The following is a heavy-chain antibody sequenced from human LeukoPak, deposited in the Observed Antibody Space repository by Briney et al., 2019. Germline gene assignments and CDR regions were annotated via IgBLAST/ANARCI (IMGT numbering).Heavy chain of an antibody. CDR3: ATLEVVTAIKWHAFDI. J-gene: IGHJ3*02. CDR1: GYTLTELS. Sequence: ASVKVSCKVSGYTLTELSMHWVRQAPGKGLEWMGGFDPEDGETIYAQKFQGRVTMTEDTSTDTAYMELSSLGSEDTAVYYCATLEVVTAIKWHAFDIWGQGTMVTVSS. V-gene: IGHV1-24*01. CDR2: FDPEDGET. D-gene: IGHD2-21*02.